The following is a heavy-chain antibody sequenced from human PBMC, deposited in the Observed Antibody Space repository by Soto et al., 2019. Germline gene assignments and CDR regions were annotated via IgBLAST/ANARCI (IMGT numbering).Heavy chain of an antibody. CDR3: ARARSRIHDYYGMDV. CDR2: IIPIFGTA. Sequence: SVKVSCKASGGTFSSYAISWVRQAPGQGLEWMGGIIPIFGTANYAQKFQGRVTITADESTSTAYMELGSLRSEDTAVYYCARARSRIHDYYGMDVWGQGTTVTVSS. J-gene: IGHJ6*02. D-gene: IGHD3-10*01. CDR1: GGTFSSYA. V-gene: IGHV1-69*13.